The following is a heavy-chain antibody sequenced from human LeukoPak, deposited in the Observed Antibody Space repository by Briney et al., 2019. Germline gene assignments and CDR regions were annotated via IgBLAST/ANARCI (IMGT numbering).Heavy chain of an antibody. CDR3: ARDRVYSSSWYSKHAFDI. J-gene: IGHJ3*02. Sequence: GASVKVSCKASGYTFTSYGISWVRQAPGQGLEWMGWISAYNGNTNYAQKLQGRVTMTTDTSTSTACMELRSLRSDDTAVYYCARDRVYSSSWYSKHAFDIWGQGTMVTVSS. D-gene: IGHD6-13*01. CDR1: GYTFTSYG. CDR2: ISAYNGNT. V-gene: IGHV1-18*01.